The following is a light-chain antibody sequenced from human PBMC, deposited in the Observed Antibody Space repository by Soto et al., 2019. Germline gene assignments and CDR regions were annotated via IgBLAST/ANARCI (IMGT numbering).Light chain of an antibody. CDR1: NSDIGNYIY. Sequence: QSALTQPRSVSGSPGQSVTISCTGTNSDIGNYIYVSWYQVHPGKAPKLLIYDSNKRPSGIPDRFSGSKSGTSATLGITGLQTGDEADYYCGVWDSSLTTYVFGPGTKVTVL. J-gene: IGLJ1*01. CDR3: GVWDSSLTTYV. CDR2: DSN. V-gene: IGLV1-51*01.